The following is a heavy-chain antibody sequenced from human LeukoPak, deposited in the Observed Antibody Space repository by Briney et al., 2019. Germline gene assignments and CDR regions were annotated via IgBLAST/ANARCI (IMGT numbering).Heavy chain of an antibody. CDR2: VNPNSGAS. V-gene: IGHV1-2*02. CDR3: ARVSGADGEDDAFDM. CDR1: VFTFTGYY. Sequence: GASVKVSCKASVFTFTGYYVHWGRQAPGQGLEWMGWVNPNSGASNWTHKFQGRVTMTGDTSVSTGSMELTSLRSDDTATYYCARVSGADGEDDAFDMWGQGTMVTVSS. D-gene: IGHD4-17*01. J-gene: IGHJ3*02.